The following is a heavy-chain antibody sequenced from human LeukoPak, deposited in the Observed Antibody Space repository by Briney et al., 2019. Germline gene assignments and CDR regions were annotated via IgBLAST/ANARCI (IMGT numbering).Heavy chain of an antibody. Sequence: GASVKVSFKASGGTFSSYAISWVRQAPGQGLEWMGGIIPIFGTANYAQKFQGRVTITADESTSTAYMELSSLRSEDTAVYYCARAPRPGIAAAGPGDYWGQGTLITVSS. J-gene: IGHJ4*02. D-gene: IGHD6-13*01. V-gene: IGHV1-69*01. CDR1: GGTFSSYA. CDR2: IIPIFGTA. CDR3: ARAPRPGIAAAGPGDY.